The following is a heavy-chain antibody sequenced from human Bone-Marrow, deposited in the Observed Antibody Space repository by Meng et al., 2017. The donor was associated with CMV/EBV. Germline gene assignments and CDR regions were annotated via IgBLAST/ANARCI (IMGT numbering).Heavy chain of an antibody. CDR2: INWSGDTT. J-gene: IGHJ1*01. CDR3: AKGDWSYILRFMDS. Sequence: SLKISCAASGFRFDDYAMHWVRQVPGKGLEWVCGINWSGDTTDYVDSVKGRFSISRDNAKKFLYLQMNSLRPEDTAFYHCAKGDWSYILRFMDSWGQGTLVTVSS. D-gene: IGHD1-7*01. V-gene: IGHV3-9*01. CDR1: GFRFDDYA.